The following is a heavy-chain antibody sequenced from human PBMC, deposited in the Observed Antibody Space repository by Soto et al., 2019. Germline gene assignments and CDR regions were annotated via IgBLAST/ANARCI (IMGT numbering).Heavy chain of an antibody. Sequence: PSETLSLTGTVSGGSISSGDYYWSWIRQPPGTGLEWIGYIYYSGSTYYNPSLKSRVTISVDTSKNQFSLKLSSVTAPDTAVYYCARAVPFSSYYYDSSGSKYYFDYWGQGTLVTVSS. D-gene: IGHD3-22*01. CDR1: GGSISSGDYY. V-gene: IGHV4-30-4*01. J-gene: IGHJ4*02. CDR3: ARAVPFSSYYYDSSGSKYYFDY. CDR2: IYYSGST.